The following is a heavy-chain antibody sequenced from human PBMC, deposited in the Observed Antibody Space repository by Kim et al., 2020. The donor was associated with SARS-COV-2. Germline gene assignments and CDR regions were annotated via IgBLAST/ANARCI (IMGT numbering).Heavy chain of an antibody. J-gene: IGHJ4*02. Sequence: TKYSPKSPGEETHTRDTSASTAYMELSSLSTEDTAVYYCARVPAAMGLDYWGQGTLVTVSS. CDR2: T. CDR3: ARVPAAMGLDY. V-gene: IGHV1-3*01. D-gene: IGHD2-2*01.